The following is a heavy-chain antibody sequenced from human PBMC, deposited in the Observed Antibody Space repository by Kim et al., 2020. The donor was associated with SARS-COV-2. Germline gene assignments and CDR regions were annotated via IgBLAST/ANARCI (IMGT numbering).Heavy chain of an antibody. J-gene: IGHJ4*02. Sequence: YYADSVKGRLTIARDHAKNSLYRQMNSLRAEDTAVYYCARALHRKGVGDYWGQGTLVTVSS. D-gene: IGHD3-3*01. CDR3: ARALHRKGVGDY. V-gene: IGHV3-11*01.